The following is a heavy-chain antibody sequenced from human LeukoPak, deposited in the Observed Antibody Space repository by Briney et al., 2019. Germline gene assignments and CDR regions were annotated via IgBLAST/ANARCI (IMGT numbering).Heavy chain of an antibody. J-gene: IGHJ4*02. CDR2: ISYDGSFK. D-gene: IGHD2-15*01. CDR3: AREERYCRGGSCSLGEH. V-gene: IGHV3-30*04. Sequence: GGSLRLSCAASGFTFSSYAMHWVRQAPGKGLEWVAVISYDGSFKYYADSVTGRFTISRDESKNTLYLQMNSLRTEDTAVYYCAREERYCRGGSCSLGEHWGQGTLVTVSS. CDR1: GFTFSSYA.